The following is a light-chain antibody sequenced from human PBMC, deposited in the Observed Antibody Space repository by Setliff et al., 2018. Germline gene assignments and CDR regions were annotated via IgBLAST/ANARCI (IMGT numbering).Light chain of an antibody. V-gene: IGLV1-44*01. CDR1: SSDIGTNA. CDR3: AAWADSVNRPV. CDR2: TNY. Sequence: QSVLTQPPSASGTPGQRVTISCSGSSSDIGTNAVHWYQQFPGTAPTLLIYTNYRRSSVVPDRFSGSRSGTSASLVISGLQSEDEADYYCAAWADSVNRPVVGGGTK. J-gene: IGLJ2*01.